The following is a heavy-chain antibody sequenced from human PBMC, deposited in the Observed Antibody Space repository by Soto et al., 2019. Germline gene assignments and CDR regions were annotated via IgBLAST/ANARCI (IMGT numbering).Heavy chain of an antibody. J-gene: IGHJ4*02. CDR3: ASGPAPHDTSWDFDY. Sequence: EVQLVESGGGLVKPGESLRLSCVASGFDFNSYSVHWARQAPGKGLGWVSSIGSSSSYIYYAESVKGRFTISRDNAQRSLYLEMNSLRAEDTAVYYCASGPAPHDTSWDFDYWGQGTLVTVSS. CDR1: GFDFNSYS. V-gene: IGHV3-21*01. CDR2: IGSSSSYI. D-gene: IGHD2-2*01.